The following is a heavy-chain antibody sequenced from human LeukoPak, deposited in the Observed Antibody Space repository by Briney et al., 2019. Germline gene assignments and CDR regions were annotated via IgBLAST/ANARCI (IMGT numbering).Heavy chain of an antibody. CDR2: INTGGNDI. J-gene: IGHJ4*02. D-gene: IGHD2-15*01. CDR3: ARSLVVGGTRPNDY. Sequence: GGSLRLSCAASGFTFSAYWMHWVRQAPGKGLVWLSRINTGGNDITYADSVKGRFTISRDNAKNTLYLQMNSLTVEDTAVYFCARSLVVGGTRPNDYWAREPWSPSPQ. V-gene: IGHV3-74*01. CDR1: GFTFSAYW.